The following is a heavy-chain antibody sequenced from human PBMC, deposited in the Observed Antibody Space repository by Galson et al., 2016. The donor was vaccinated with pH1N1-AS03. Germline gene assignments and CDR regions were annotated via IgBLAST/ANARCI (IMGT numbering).Heavy chain of an antibody. CDR2: IYPGDSDT. D-gene: IGHD6-6*01. J-gene: IGHJ6*02. V-gene: IGHV5-51*01. CDR1: GHIFANYW. Sequence: QSGAEVKKPGESLKISCKGSGHIFANYWIGWVRQTPGKGLEWMGLIYPGDSDTRYSPSFQGQVTISADKSLSTAYLQWCSLKASDTAMYYCASSRIAAHTYYYHGIDVWGRGTTVTVSS. CDR3: ASSRIAAHTYYYHGIDV.